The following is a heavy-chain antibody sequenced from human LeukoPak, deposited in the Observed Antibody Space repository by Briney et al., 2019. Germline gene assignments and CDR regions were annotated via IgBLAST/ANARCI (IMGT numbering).Heavy chain of an antibody. CDR2: IYPGDADT. Sequence: GESLKISCKGSGYSFTSYWIGWVRQMPGKGLEWMGIIYPGDADTRYSPSFQGQVTISADKSINTAYLQWSSLKASDTAMYYCARQGRVLGANMAMNRYFDYWGQGTLVTVSS. J-gene: IGHJ4*02. CDR3: ARQGRVLGANMAMNRYFDY. V-gene: IGHV5-51*01. D-gene: IGHD1-26*01. CDR1: GYSFTSYW.